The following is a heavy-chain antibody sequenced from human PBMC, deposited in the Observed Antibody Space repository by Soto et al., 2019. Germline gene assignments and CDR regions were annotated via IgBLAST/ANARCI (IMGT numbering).Heavy chain of an antibody. V-gene: IGHV4-59*01. CDR1: DGSISSYF. J-gene: IGHJ4*02. Sequence: QVQLQESGPGLVKPSETLSLTCTVSDGSISSYFWSWIRQPPGKGLEWIGYISYSGSTDFNPSLKSRVTISVDTSKNQLALKLSSVTAADKAVYYCAREGFWSGWFDNWGQGTLVTVSS. D-gene: IGHD3-10*01. CDR3: AREGFWSGWFDN. CDR2: ISYSGST.